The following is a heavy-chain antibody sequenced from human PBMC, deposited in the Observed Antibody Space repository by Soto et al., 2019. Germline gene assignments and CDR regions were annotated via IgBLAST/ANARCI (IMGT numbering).Heavy chain of an antibody. V-gene: IGHV3-30-3*01. D-gene: IGHD6-19*01. Sequence: QVQLVESGGGVVQPGRSLRLSCAASGVTFSSYAMHWVRQAPGKGLEWVAVISYDGSNKYYADSVKGRFTISRDNSKNTLYLQMNSLSAEDTAVYYCARASNGWYYDYWGQGTLVTVSS. CDR2: ISYDGSNK. CDR1: GVTFSSYA. CDR3: ARASNGWYYDY. J-gene: IGHJ4*02.